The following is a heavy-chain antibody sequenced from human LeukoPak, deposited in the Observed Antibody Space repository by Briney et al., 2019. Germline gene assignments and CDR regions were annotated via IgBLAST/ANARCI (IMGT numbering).Heavy chain of an antibody. V-gene: IGHV3-23*01. CDR2: IFGSGGSP. D-gene: IGHD5-18*01. CDR1: GFTFGSHA. CDR3: GKTTVGYSSGQKPAWPVDY. Sequence: GGSLRLSCEASGFTFGSHAMYWVRQAPGKGLEWVAGIFGSGGSPHYADPVKGRFTISRNNSRNTVYLQINSLRAEDTAVYYCGKTTVGYSSGQKPAWPVDYWGQGTLVTVSS. J-gene: IGHJ4*02.